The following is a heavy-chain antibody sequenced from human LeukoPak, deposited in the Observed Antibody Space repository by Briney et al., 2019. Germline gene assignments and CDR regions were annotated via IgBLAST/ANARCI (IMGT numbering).Heavy chain of an antibody. D-gene: IGHD3-10*01. CDR2: IYYSGST. Sequence: PSETLSLTCTVSGGSISSGDYYWSWIRQPPGKGLEWIGYIYYSGSTNYNPSLKSRVTISVDTSKNQFSLKLTSVTAADTAVYYCARRHYGSGTYTFDYWGQGMLVTVSS. CDR3: ARRHYGSGTYTFDY. J-gene: IGHJ4*02. CDR1: GGSISSGDYY. V-gene: IGHV4-61*08.